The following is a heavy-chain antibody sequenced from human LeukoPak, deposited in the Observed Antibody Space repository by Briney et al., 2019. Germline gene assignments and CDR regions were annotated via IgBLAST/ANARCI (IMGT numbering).Heavy chain of an antibody. Sequence: SVKVSCKASGGTFSSYAISWVRQAPGQGLEWMGGIIPIFGTANYAQKFQGRVTITADESTSTAYMELGSLRSEDTAVYYCARDRGNWNYASPFDYWGQGTLVTVSS. CDR1: GGTFSSYA. V-gene: IGHV1-69*01. J-gene: IGHJ4*02. CDR2: IIPIFGTA. CDR3: ARDRGNWNYASPFDY. D-gene: IGHD1-7*01.